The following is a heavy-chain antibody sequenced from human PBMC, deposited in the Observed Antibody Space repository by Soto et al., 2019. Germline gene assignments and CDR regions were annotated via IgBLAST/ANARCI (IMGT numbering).Heavy chain of an antibody. Sequence: PGGSLRLSCAASGFTFSSYAMSWVRQAPGKGLEWVSAISGSGGSTYYADSVKGRFTISRDNSKNTLYLQMNSLRAEDTAVYYCAKDLDYDFWPWLNAFDYWGQGTLVTVSS. V-gene: IGHV3-23*01. CDR2: ISGSGGST. D-gene: IGHD3-3*01. CDR1: GFTFSSYA. J-gene: IGHJ4*02. CDR3: AKDLDYDFWPWLNAFDY.